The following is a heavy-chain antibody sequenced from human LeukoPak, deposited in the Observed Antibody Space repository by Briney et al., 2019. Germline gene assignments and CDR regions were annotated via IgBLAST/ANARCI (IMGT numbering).Heavy chain of an antibody. Sequence: GESLKISCKGSGYTFSNYWVAWVRQMPGKGLEWMGIIYPGNSDTRYSPSFEGQVTISADKSLSTTYLQWRSLKASDTAMYFCARGPIVTYFYFDYWGQGTLITVSS. D-gene: IGHD1-26*01. CDR3: ARGPIVTYFYFDY. CDR2: IYPGNSDT. CDR1: GYTFSNYW. V-gene: IGHV5-51*01. J-gene: IGHJ4*02.